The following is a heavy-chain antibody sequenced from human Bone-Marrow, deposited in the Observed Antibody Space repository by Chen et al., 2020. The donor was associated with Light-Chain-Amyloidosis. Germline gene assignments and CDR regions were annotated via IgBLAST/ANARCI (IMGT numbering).Heavy chain of an antibody. V-gene: IGHV1-2*02. CDR3: ATVYQNDDFWGGSTSLYGMDV. D-gene: IGHD3-3*01. CDR1: GYTFTGYY. CDR2: INPDSGAT. Sequence: QVQLVQSGAEVKKPGASVKVSCKASGYTFTGYYIHWVRQAPGQGLEWMGWINPDSGATNYAQKFQGRVSSTRDTSVNTGYMELSRLRFDDTSVYYCATVYQNDDFWGGSTSLYGMDVWGQGTTVTVSS. J-gene: IGHJ6*02.